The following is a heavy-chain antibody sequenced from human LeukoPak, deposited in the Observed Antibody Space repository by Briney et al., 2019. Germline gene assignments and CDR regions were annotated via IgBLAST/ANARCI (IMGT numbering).Heavy chain of an antibody. CDR3: AKSSHGGGFDS. J-gene: IGHJ4*02. CDR1: GFTFSIYG. Sequence: GGPLRLSCAASGFTFSIYGMHWVRQAPGKGLEWVADISYDGSNKQYADSEKGRFTISRDNSKDTLFLQMNSLRAEDTAVYYCAKSSHGGGFDSWGQGTMVTVSS. V-gene: IGHV3-30*18. CDR2: ISYDGSNK. D-gene: IGHD3-10*01.